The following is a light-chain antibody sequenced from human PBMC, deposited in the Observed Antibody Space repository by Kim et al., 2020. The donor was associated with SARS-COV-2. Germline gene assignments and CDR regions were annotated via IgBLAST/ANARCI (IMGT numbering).Light chain of an antibody. CDR2: KAS. Sequence: DIQMTQFPSTLSGSVGDRVTITCRASQSFNDWLAWYQQKPGKAPKLLIYKASSLESGVPSRFSGSGSGTEFTLTISSLQPDDFATYYCQQYNSYSPTFGQGTKVDIK. J-gene: IGKJ1*01. CDR1: QSFNDW. V-gene: IGKV1-5*03. CDR3: QQYNSYSPT.